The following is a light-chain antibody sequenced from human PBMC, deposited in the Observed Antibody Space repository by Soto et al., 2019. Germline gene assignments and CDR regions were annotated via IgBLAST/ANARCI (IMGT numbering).Light chain of an antibody. CDR3: QQLYTLPFT. J-gene: IGKJ5*01. CDR1: QGISRS. V-gene: IGKV1-9*01. CDR2: EAS. Sequence: IQLTQSPSSLSASVGDRVTITCRASQGISRSLAWYQQKPGKAPNLLIFEASTLQSGVPSRFTGSGSGTEFTLTISGLLPEDFAAYHCQQLYTLPFTFGQGTRLEIK.